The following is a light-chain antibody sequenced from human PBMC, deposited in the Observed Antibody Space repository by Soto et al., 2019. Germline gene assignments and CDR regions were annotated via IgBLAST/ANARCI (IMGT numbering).Light chain of an antibody. CDR3: QQYYNTPPA. CDR1: QSVLYSSNNKNY. J-gene: IGKJ4*01. CDR2: WAS. V-gene: IGKV4-1*01. Sequence: DIVMTQSPDSLAVSLGERATINCKSSQSVLYSSNNKNYLSWYQQKPGQPPKLLIYWASTRESGVPDRFSGSGSGTDFTLTISSLQAEDVALSYCQQYYNTPPAFGGGTKVDIK.